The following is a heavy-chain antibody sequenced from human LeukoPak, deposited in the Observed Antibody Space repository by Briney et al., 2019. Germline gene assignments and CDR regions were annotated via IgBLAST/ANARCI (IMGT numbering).Heavy chain of an antibody. CDR2: INPSSGNT. CDR1: GYTFTSYD. D-gene: IGHD1-14*01. CDR3: ARGPPEHPQGY. V-gene: IGHV1-8*01. J-gene: IGHJ4*02. Sequence: ASVKVSCKASGYTFTSYDINWVRQATGQGLEWMGWINPSSGNTGFAQKFQGRVTMTRNTSISTAYMELSSLTSEDTAVYYCARGPPEHPQGYCGQGTLVTVSS.